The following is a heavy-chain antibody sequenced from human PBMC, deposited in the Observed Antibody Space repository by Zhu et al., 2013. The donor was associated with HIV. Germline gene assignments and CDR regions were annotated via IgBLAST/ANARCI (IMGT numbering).Heavy chain of an antibody. V-gene: IGHV1-24*01. D-gene: IGHD2-2*01. Sequence: QVQLVQSGAEVKKPGASVKVSCKVSGYTLTELSMHWVRQAPGKGLEWMGGFDPEDGETIYAQKFQGRVTMTEDTSTDTAYMELSSLRSEDTAVYYCATLFAPAAHYYHYYYGMDVWAEGTTVTVLL. CDR1: GYTLTELS. CDR2: FDPEDGET. J-gene: IGHJ6*04. CDR3: ATLFAPAAHYYHYYYGMDV.